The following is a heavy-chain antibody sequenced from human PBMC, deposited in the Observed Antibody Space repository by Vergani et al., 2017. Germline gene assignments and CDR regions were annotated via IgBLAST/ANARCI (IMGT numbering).Heavy chain of an antibody. CDR2: INHSGST. Sequence: QVQLQQWGAGLLKPSETLSLTCAVYGGSFSGYYWSWIRQPPGKGLEWIGEINHSGSTNYNPSLKSRVTISVDTSKNQFSLKLSSVTAADTAVYYCAREARITMVRESYYYYYYMDVWGKGTTVTVSS. J-gene: IGHJ6*03. CDR3: AREARITMVRESYYYYYYMDV. V-gene: IGHV4-34*01. D-gene: IGHD3-10*01. CDR1: GGSFSGYY.